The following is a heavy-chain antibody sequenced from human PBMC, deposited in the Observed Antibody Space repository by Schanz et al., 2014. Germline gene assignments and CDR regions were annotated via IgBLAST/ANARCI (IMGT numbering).Heavy chain of an antibody. V-gene: IGHV3-11*03. J-gene: IGHJ2*01. CDR1: GFSFSDYY. D-gene: IGHD1-26*01. Sequence: QVHLLESGGGLVEPGGSLRLSCAASGFSFSDYYMSWIRQAPGKGLEWISFINTGSNYINYADSVKGRFTISRDNTKNSLFLQLNSLRADDTAVYYCARNRGSGGQNWYFDLWGRGPLVTVSP. CDR3: ARNRGSGGQNWYFDL. CDR2: INTGSNYI.